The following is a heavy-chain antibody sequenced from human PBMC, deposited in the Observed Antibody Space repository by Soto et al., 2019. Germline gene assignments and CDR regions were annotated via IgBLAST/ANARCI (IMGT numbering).Heavy chain of an antibody. CDR1: GGSISSYY. D-gene: IGHD3-10*01. Sequence: QMQLQESGPGLVKPSETLSLTCTVSGGSISSYYWSWIRQAPGKGLEWIGYISYTGSTNYNPSLKSRVPLSVDTSKVHFSLKLTSVTAADTAVYCCAREGFGPYFDYWGQGTLVTVSS. V-gene: IGHV4-59*01. J-gene: IGHJ4*02. CDR2: ISYTGST. CDR3: AREGFGPYFDY.